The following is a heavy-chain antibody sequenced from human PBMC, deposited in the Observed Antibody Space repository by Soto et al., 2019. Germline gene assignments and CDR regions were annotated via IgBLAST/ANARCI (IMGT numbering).Heavy chain of an antibody. CDR3: ARGDYGGILEPYYYYGMDV. J-gene: IGHJ6*02. D-gene: IGHD4-17*01. CDR2: IYYSGST. CDR1: GGSISSGDYY. V-gene: IGHV4-30-4*01. Sequence: QVQLQESGPGLVKPSQTLSLTCTVSGGSISSGDYYWSWIRQPPGKGLEWIGYIYYSGSTYYNPSLKSRVTISVDTSKNQFSLKLSSVTAADTAVYYCARGDYGGILEPYYYYGMDVWGQGTTVTVSS.